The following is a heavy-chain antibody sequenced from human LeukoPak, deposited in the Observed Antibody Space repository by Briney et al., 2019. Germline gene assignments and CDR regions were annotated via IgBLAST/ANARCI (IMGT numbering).Heavy chain of an antibody. D-gene: IGHD1-26*01. CDR3: ARGAHGGSDQSDHPFDF. Sequence: GGSLRLSCAVSGFTFSSYTMSWVRQTPGKGLEWVSSISSSGSSIYYADSVKGRFTISRDNVRNSLYLQMNSLRAEDTAVYYCARGAHGGSDQSDHPFDFWGQGTLVTVSS. CDR2: ISSSGSSI. J-gene: IGHJ4*02. V-gene: IGHV3-21*01. CDR1: GFTFSSYT.